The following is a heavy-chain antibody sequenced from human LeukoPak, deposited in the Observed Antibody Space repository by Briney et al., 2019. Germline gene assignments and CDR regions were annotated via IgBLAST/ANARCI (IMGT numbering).Heavy chain of an antibody. CDR1: GGSISSSSYY. CDR2: IYYSGST. D-gene: IGHD3-10*01. CDR3: AREAGYGSGSYFDY. Sequence: SETLSLTCTVSGGSISSSSYYWSWIRQPPGKGLEWIGYIYYSGSTNYNPSLKSRVTISVDTSKNQFSLKLSSVTAADTAVYYCAREAGYGSGSYFDYWGQGTLVTVSS. J-gene: IGHJ4*02. V-gene: IGHV4-61*01.